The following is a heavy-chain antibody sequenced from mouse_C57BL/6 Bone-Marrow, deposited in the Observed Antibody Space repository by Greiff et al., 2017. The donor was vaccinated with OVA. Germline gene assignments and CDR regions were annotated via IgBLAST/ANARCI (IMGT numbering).Heavy chain of an antibody. Sequence: QVQLQQPGAELVRPGTSVKLSCKASGYTFTNYWMHWVKQRPGQGLEWIGVLAPSDSYINYNQKFKGRATLTLDTSSSTAYMHLSILTSEDSVVYYCAHYGSRLYRHYWGQGTSLTVSS. J-gene: IGHJ2*02. D-gene: IGHD1-1*01. CDR2: LAPSDSYI. V-gene: IGHV1-59*01. CDR3: AHYGSRLYRHY. CDR1: GYTFTNYW.